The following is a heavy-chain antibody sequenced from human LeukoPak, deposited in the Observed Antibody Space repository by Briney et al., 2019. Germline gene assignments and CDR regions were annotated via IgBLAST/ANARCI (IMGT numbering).Heavy chain of an antibody. D-gene: IGHD2-15*01. Sequence: GGSLRLSCAASGFTFSSYSMNWVRQAPGKGLEWVSFISSSSSYIYYADSVKGRFTISRDNAKNSLYLQMNSLRAEDTAVYYCARGYCSGGNCYFDYWGQGTLVTVSS. CDR1: GFTFSSYS. V-gene: IGHV3-21*01. CDR2: ISSSSSYI. CDR3: ARGYCSGGNCYFDY. J-gene: IGHJ4*02.